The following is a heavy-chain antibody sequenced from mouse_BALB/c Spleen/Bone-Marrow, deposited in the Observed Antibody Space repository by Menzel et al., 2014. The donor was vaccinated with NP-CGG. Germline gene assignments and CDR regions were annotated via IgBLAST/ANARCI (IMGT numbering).Heavy chain of an antibody. CDR2: INNNGGST. CDR3: ARVYGWYFDV. CDR1: GFTLSSYG. J-gene: IGHJ1*01. D-gene: IGHD1-1*01. Sequence: EVQLVESGGGLVQPGGSLKLSCVASGFTLSSYGMSWVRRTPDKRLELVATINNNGGSTYYPDSVKGQFTISRDNAKNTLYLQMSSLKSEDTAMYYCARVYGWYFDVWGAGTTVTVSS. V-gene: IGHV5-6-3*01.